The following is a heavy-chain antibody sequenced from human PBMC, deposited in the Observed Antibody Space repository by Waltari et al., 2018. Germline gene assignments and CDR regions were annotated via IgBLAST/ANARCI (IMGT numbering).Heavy chain of an antibody. Sequence: QVQLVESGGGVVQPGRSLRLSCAASGFPCISYAMHGVRQAPGKGLEWVAVISYDGSNKYYADSVKGRFTISRYNSKNTLYLQMNSLRAEDTAVYYCARDAGEGWGQGTLVTVSS. CDR2: ISYDGSNK. J-gene: IGHJ4*02. V-gene: IGHV3-30-3*01. CDR1: GFPCISYA. CDR3: ARDAGEG. D-gene: IGHD2-21*01.